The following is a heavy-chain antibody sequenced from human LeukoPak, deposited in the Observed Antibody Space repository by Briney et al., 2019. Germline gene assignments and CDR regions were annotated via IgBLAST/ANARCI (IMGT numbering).Heavy chain of an antibody. Sequence: VASVKVSCKASGGTFSSYAISWVRQAPGQGLEWMGGIIPIFGTANYAQKFQGRVTFTADESTSTAYMELSSLRSEDTAVYYCARKPYGGNWFDYWGQGTLVTVSS. D-gene: IGHD4-23*01. J-gene: IGHJ4*02. CDR3: ARKPYGGNWFDY. CDR1: GGTFSSYA. CDR2: IIPIFGTA. V-gene: IGHV1-69*13.